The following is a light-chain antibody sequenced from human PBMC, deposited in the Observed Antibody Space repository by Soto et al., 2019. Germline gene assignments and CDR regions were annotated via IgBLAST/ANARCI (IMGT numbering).Light chain of an antibody. J-gene: IGKJ3*01. CDR2: GVS. CDR3: QQYGTSPLT. CDR1: RSVGGTY. V-gene: IGKV3-20*01. Sequence: EIVLTQSPGTLSLSPGERATLSCRASRSVGGTYLAWYQQKPGQAPKLLMYGVSNRATGIPDRFSGSGSGTDFTLTISRLEPEDFAVYYCQQYGTSPLTFGPWTKLDI.